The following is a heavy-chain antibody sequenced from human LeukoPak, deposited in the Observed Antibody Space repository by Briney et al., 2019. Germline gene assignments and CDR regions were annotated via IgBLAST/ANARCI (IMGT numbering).Heavy chain of an antibody. D-gene: IGHD3-22*01. Sequence: ASVKVSCKASGYTFTDYYMHWVRQAPGPGLEWMGWINPNSGGTDYAQKFQGRVTLIRDTSISTAYMELSRLTSDDTAVYYCARDLVRHDTSGYTNLVYWGQGTLVTVSS. CDR1: GYTFTDYY. J-gene: IGHJ4*02. CDR2: INPNSGGT. V-gene: IGHV1-2*02. CDR3: ARDLVRHDTSGYTNLVY.